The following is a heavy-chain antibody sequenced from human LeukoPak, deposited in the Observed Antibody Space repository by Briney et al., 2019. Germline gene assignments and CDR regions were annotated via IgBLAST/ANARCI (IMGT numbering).Heavy chain of an antibody. CDR1: GDSISTYY. CDR2: IYISGTP. J-gene: IGHJ4*02. D-gene: IGHD4-11*01. Sequence: SDTLSLTCSVSGDSISTYYWTWIRQPAGKGLEWIGRIYISGTPNYNPSLRGRVTMSIDTSMNQFSLELTSVTAADTAVYYCAREKMTTITTIDYWGQGTLVTVSS. V-gene: IGHV4-4*07. CDR3: AREKMTTITTIDY.